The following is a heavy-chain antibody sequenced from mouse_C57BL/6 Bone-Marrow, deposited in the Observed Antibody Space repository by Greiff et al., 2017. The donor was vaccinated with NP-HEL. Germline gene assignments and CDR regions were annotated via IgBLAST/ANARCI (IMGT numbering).Heavy chain of an antibody. D-gene: IGHD2-3*01. V-gene: IGHV14-2*01. CDR1: GFNLQDYY. CDR3: AFYDGYAYAMDY. J-gene: IGHJ4*01. CDR2: IAPEDGET. Sequence: VQLKQSGAELVKPGASVKLSCTASGFNLQDYYMPWVQQRPEQGLEWIGRIAPEDGETKYAPKFQGKATITADTSSNTAYLQLSSLTSEDTAVYYCAFYDGYAYAMDYWGQGTSVTVSS.